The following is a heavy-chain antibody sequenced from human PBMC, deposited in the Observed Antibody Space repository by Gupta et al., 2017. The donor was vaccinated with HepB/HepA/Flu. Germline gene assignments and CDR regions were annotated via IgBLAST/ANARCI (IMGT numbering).Heavy chain of an antibody. J-gene: IGHJ4*02. CDR2: ISATSVYI. D-gene: IGHD5-18*01. CDR3: ARDHFVYGYNYGIDY. Sequence: EVQVVESGGGLVKPGGSLRLSCAASGFTFSSYTMNWVRQAPGKGLEWVSSISATSVYIYYGDSVEGRFIISRDNAQNSLYLQMHSLRAEDTAVYYCARDHFVYGYNYGIDYWGQGTLVTVSS. CDR1: GFTFSSYT. V-gene: IGHV3-21*01.